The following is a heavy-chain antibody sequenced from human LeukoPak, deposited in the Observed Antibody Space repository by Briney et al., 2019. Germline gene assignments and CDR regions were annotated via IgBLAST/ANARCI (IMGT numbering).Heavy chain of an antibody. CDR2: ISSSGSTT. D-gene: IGHD5-24*01. V-gene: IGHV3-48*03. CDR1: GFIFSSYE. CDR3: ARGGVEMATIIYYYYYMDV. Sequence: PGGSLRLSCAASGFIFSSYEMNWVRQAPGKGLEWVSYISSSGSTTYYADSVKGRFTISRDNAKNSLYLQMNSLRAEDTAVYYCARGGVEMATIIYYYYYMDVWGKGTTVTISS. J-gene: IGHJ6*03.